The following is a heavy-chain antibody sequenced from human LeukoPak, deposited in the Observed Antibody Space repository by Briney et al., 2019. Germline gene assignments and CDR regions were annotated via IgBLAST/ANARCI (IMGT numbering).Heavy chain of an antibody. V-gene: IGHV3-30*18. CDR2: ISYDGSNK. CDR3: AKARYDFWSGYYSESFDY. J-gene: IGHJ4*02. Sequence: GGSLRLSCAASGFTFNNYGMHWVRQAPGKGLEWVAVISYDGSNKYYADSVKGRFTISRDNSKNTLYLQMNSLRAEDTAVYYCAKARYDFWSGYYSESFDYWGQGTLVTVSS. CDR1: GFTFNNYG. D-gene: IGHD3-3*01.